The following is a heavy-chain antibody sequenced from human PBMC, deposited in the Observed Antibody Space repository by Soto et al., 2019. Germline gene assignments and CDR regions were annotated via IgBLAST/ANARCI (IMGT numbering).Heavy chain of an antibody. CDR1: GYTFTGYY. Sequence: ASVKVSCKASGYTFTGYYMHWVRQAPGQGLEWMGWINPNSGGTNYAQKFQGWVTMTRDTSISTAYMELSRLRSDDTAVYYCARGPRGIAAAGLYYYYYYMDVWGKGTTVTVSS. D-gene: IGHD6-13*01. V-gene: IGHV1-2*04. CDR3: ARGPRGIAAAGLYYYYYYMDV. CDR2: INPNSGGT. J-gene: IGHJ6*03.